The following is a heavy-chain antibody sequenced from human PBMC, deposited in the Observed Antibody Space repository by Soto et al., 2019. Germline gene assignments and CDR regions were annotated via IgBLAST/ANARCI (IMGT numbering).Heavy chain of an antibody. CDR1: GASFCRYY. CDR3: AREYSGYYNLDY. V-gene: IGHV4-34*09. J-gene: IGHJ4*02. D-gene: IGHD5-12*01. CDR2: IYYSGST. Sequence: TLSLTCAVYGASFCRYYCSRIRQPPGNGLEWIGYIYYSGSTYYNPSLKSRVTISVDTSKSQFSLKLSSVTAADTAVYYCAREYSGYYNLDYWGQGTLVTVSS.